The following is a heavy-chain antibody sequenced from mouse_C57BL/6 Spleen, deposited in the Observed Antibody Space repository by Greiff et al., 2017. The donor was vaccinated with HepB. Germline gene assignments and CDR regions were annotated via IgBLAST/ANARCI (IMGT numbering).Heavy chain of an antibody. CDR1: GFSLTSYA. CDR3: ARGGITTVVDAMDY. D-gene: IGHD1-1*01. Sequence: VNLVESGPGLVAPSQSLSITCTVSGFSLTSYAISWVRQPPGKGLEWLGVIWTGGGTNYNSALKSRLSISKDNSKSQVFLKMNSLQTDDTARYYCARGGITTVVDAMDYWGQGTSVTVSS. J-gene: IGHJ4*01. CDR2: IWTGGGT. V-gene: IGHV2-9-1*01.